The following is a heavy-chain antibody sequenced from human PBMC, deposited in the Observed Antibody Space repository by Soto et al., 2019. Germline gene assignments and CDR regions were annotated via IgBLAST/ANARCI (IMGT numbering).Heavy chain of an antibody. D-gene: IGHD4-17*01. CDR2: FFSDAER. J-gene: IGHJ6*02. CDR3: ARMDGDYNYYGLDV. V-gene: IGHV2-26*01. Sequence: SGPTLVNPTQTLTLTCSVSGFSLTNGRMGVSWIRQPPGKALEWLAHFFSDAERSYSTSMQSRLNMYKDSSGSQVVLTMTNVAPADTATYFCARMDGDYNYYGLDVWGHGIAVTSP. CDR1: GFSLTNGRMG.